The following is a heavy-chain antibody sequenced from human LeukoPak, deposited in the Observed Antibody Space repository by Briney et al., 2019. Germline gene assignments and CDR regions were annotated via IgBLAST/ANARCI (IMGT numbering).Heavy chain of an antibody. CDR1: GGSISSSSYY. V-gene: IGHV4-30-4*08. Sequence: KPSETLSLTCTVSGGSISSSSYYWGWIRQPPGKGLEWIGYIYYSGSTYYNPSLKSRVTISVDTSKNQFSLKLSSVTAADTAVYYCARVLGGDWVVVTVSGSNWFDPWGQGTLVTVSS. D-gene: IGHD2-21*02. J-gene: IGHJ5*02. CDR3: ARVLGGDWVVVTVSGSNWFDP. CDR2: IYYSGST.